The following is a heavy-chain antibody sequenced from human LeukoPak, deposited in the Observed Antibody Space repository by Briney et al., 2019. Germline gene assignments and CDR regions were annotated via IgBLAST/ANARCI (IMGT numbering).Heavy chain of an antibody. V-gene: IGHV3-53*01. Sequence: GGSLRLSCAVSGFTVSNNYMSWVRQAPGKGLEWVSVIYSGGETSYADSVKGRFTISRDNSKNTLFLQINSLRAEDTAVYYCGREVGAYALGYWGQGTLVIVSS. J-gene: IGHJ4*02. CDR1: GFTVSNNY. CDR2: IYSGGET. CDR3: GREVGAYALGY. D-gene: IGHD2-2*01.